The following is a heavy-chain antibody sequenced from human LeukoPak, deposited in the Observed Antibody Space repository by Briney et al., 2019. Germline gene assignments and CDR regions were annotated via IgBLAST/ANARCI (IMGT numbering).Heavy chain of an antibody. CDR2: ISGSGGST. D-gene: IGHD6-19*01. CDR3: AKYSRQWPSI. V-gene: IGHV3-23*01. CDR1: GYTFSSYA. Sequence: PGGCLRLSCAASGYTFSSYAMSWVRQAPGEGLEWVSAISGSGGSTYYADSVKGRFTISRDNSKNTLYLQMNSLRAEDTAVYYCAKYSRQWPSIWGQGTLVTVSS. J-gene: IGHJ4*02.